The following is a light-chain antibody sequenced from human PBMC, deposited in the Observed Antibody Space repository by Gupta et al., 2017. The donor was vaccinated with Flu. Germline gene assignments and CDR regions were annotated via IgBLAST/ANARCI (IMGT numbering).Light chain of an antibody. J-gene: IGKJ1*01. CDR1: QTVSSNY. CDR2: VAS. CDR3: QQDGRSPWT. V-gene: IGKV3-20*01. Sequence: VLTQSPGTLSLSPGERATLPSRARQTVSSNYLAWYQQKPGQDPKRLIYVASNRATGIPDGFSGSGSGTDFTLTISRREPEDFAVYYCQQDGRSPWTFGQGAKVEIK.